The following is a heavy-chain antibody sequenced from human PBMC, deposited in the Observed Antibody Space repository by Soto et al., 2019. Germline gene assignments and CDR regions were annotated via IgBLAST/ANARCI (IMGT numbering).Heavy chain of an antibody. CDR3: ARSGYYYPLDFDH. J-gene: IGHJ4*02. CDR1: GFTFSSSA. V-gene: IGHV3-23*01. D-gene: IGHD3-22*01. Sequence: GGSLRLSCAVSGFTFSSSAMSWVRQAPGKGLEWVSAISGSGGSTYYADTVKGRFTVSRDNSKNTLYLQMNSLRAEDTAVYYCARSGYYYPLDFDHWGQGNLVTVSS. CDR2: ISGSGGST.